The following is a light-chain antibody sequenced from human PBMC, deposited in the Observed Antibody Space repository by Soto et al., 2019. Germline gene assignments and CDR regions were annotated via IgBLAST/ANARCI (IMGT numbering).Light chain of an antibody. CDR2: DAS. CDR1: QSISNY. V-gene: IGKV3D-15*01. Sequence: IVLTQSPGTLSLSPGERATLSCRANQSISNYLAWYQQRPGQAPRLLIYDASRRATGIPARFSGSGSGTEFTLTISSLQSEDCAIYYCQQYHTWPITFGGGTKVDIK. J-gene: IGKJ4*01. CDR3: QQYHTWPIT.